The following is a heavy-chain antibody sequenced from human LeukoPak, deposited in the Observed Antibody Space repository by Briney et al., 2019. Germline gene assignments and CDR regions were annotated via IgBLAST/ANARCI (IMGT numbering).Heavy chain of an antibody. Sequence: GESLKISCKGSGYSFTSYWIGWVRQMPGKGLEWMGIIYPGDSDTRYSPSFQGQVTISADKSISTAYLQWSSLKASDTAMYYCARRYCSGGSCFKGGWFDSWGQGTLVTVSS. CDR3: ARRYCSGGSCFKGGWFDS. CDR2: IYPGDSDT. CDR1: GYSFTSYW. V-gene: IGHV5-51*01. D-gene: IGHD2-15*01. J-gene: IGHJ5*01.